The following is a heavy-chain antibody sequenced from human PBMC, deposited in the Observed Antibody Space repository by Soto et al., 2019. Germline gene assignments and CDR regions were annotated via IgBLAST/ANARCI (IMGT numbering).Heavy chain of an antibody. J-gene: IGHJ5*02. CDR3: SRVPGP. CDR1: GGSISRGPYS. CDR2: LRYSDNT. Sequence: PSETLSLTCTVSGGSISRGPYSWGWIRQTPGEGLEWIGTLRYSDNTYYNPSLESRVTISVDGSKNQFSLKLSSVTAADTAVYYCSRVPGPWGQGTLVTVS. V-gene: IGHV4-39*07.